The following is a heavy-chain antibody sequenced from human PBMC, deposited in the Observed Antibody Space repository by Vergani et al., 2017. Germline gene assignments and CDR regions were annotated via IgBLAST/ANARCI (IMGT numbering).Heavy chain of an antibody. Sequence: EVQLLESGGGSAQLGESLRLSCVASGFTFTAHGLNWVRQAPGKGLEWVSGISGQNFRTHYADSVKGRFTISRDDSKNTVYLQINSLRAEDTAVYYCAKANPRNSGYDYLYYYHAMDVWGQGTTVTVSS. CDR1: GFTFTAHG. V-gene: IGHV3-23*01. J-gene: IGHJ6*02. CDR2: ISGQNFRT. D-gene: IGHD5-12*01. CDR3: AKANPRNSGYDYLYYYHAMDV.